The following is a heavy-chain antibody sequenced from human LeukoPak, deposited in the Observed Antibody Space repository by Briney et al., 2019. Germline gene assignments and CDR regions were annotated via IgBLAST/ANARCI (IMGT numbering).Heavy chain of an antibody. V-gene: IGHV3-48*04. D-gene: IGHD6-19*01. CDR2: ISSSRTI. J-gene: IGHJ4*02. CDR3: ARVGTSGWTSDY. Sequence: GGSLRLFCAASGFTFSSYSINWVRQAPGKGLEWLSYISSSRTISYADSLKGRFTVSRDNAKNSLDLQMNSLRVEDTAVYYCARVGTSGWTSDYWGQGTLVTVSS. CDR1: GFTFSSYS.